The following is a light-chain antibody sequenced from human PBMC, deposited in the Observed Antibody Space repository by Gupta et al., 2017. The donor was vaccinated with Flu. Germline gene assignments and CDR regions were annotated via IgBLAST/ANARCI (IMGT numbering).Light chain of an antibody. CDR3: QQDGSSRT. V-gene: IGKV3-20*01. CDR1: QSVTSSY. J-gene: IGKJ1*01. CDR2: GAS. Sequence: EIVLTQSPGTLSLSLGEGATLSCRASQSVTSSYLAWYQQKPGQAPRLLIYGASSRATGIPDRFSGSGSGTDFTLTSSRLEPEDFAVYYWQQDGSSRTFGQGTKVETK.